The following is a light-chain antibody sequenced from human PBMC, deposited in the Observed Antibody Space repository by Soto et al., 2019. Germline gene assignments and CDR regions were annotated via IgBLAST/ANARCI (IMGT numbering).Light chain of an antibody. Sequence: QSALTQPPCASGSPGQSVAISCTGTASDIGGYTFVSWYQQHPGKAPKLLIYDVNKRPSGVPDRFSGSKSGNTASLTVSGLQAEDEADYYCSAHGGTNPYVFGTGTKVTV. J-gene: IGLJ1*01. CDR2: DVN. CDR3: SAHGGTNPYV. V-gene: IGLV2-8*01. CDR1: ASDIGGYTF.